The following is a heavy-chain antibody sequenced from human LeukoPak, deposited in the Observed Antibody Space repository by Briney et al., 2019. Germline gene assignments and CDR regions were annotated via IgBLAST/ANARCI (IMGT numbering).Heavy chain of an antibody. V-gene: IGHV4-59*01. CDR1: GGSISSYY. Sequence: PSETLSLTCTVSGGSISSYYWSWIRQPPGKGLEWIGYISYSGSTNFNPSLKSRVTISVDTSKDQFSLKLSSVTAADTAVYYCAREGTAGTNLNWFDPWGQGTLVTVSS. CDR3: AREGTAGTNLNWFDP. CDR2: ISYSGST. J-gene: IGHJ5*02. D-gene: IGHD1-1*01.